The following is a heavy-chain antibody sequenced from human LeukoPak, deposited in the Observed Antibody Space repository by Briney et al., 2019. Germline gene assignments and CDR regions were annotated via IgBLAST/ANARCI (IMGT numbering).Heavy chain of an antibody. CDR2: IYYSGST. CDR1: GGSISTYY. J-gene: IGHJ4*02. D-gene: IGHD1-26*01. V-gene: IGHV4-59*08. Sequence: PSETLSLTCTVSGGSISTYYWSWIRQPPGKGLECIGFIYYSGSTNVNPSLKSRVTISVDMSKNQFSLQLSSVTAADTAVYYCARPLSGSYYQGFDYWGQGTLVTVSS. CDR3: ARPLSGSYYQGFDY.